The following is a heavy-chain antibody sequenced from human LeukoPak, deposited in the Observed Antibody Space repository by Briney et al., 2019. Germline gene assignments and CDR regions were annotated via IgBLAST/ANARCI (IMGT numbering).Heavy chain of an antibody. V-gene: IGHV1-18*01. CDR2: ISAYNGNT. CDR1: GYTFISYG. CDR3: ARLPVDQGAFDI. D-gene: IGHD5-12*01. Sequence: ASVKVSCKASGYTFISYGFTWVRQAPGQGLEWMGWISAYNGNTNYAQKLQGRVTMTTDTSTSTAYMELRSLRSDDTAVYYCARLPVDQGAFDIWGQGTMVTVSS. J-gene: IGHJ3*02.